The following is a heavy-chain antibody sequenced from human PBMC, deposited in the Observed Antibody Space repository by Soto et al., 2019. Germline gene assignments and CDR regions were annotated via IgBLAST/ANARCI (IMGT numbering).Heavy chain of an antibody. D-gene: IGHD3-22*01. V-gene: IGHV3-48*01. CDR1: RFTFISYS. J-gene: IGHJ4*02. Sequence: GSLRLSCATARFTFISYSMNWVRQAPGKGLEWVSYISSSSSTIYYADSVKGRFTISRDNAKNSLYLQMNSLRAEDTAVYYCARDHPSGYYYRYWGQGT. CDR3: ARDHPSGYYYRY. CDR2: ISSSSSTI.